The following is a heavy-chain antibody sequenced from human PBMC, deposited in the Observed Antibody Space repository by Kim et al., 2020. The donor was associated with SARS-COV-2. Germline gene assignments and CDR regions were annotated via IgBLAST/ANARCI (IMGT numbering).Heavy chain of an antibody. Sequence: ASVKVSCKASGYTFTSYDINWVRQATGQGLEWMGWMNPNSGNTGYAQKFQGRVTMTRNTSISTAYMELSSLRSEDTAVYYCARGLLVGGVFYYYYYMDVWGKGTTVTVSS. CDR1: GYTFTSYD. V-gene: IGHV1-8*01. CDR2: MNPNSGNT. D-gene: IGHD3-10*01. J-gene: IGHJ6*03. CDR3: ARGLLVGGVFYYYYYMDV.